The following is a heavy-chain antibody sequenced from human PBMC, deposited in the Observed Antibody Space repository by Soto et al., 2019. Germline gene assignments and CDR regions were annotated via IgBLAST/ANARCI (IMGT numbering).Heavy chain of an antibody. Sequence: QVQLVQSGAEVKKPGSSVKVSCKASGGTFSSYAISWVRQAPGQGLEWMGGIIPIFGTANYAQKFQGRVTITADESTSTAYMELSSLRSEDTAVYYCAREGGRVTGTSGNGWFDPWGQGTLVTVSS. J-gene: IGHJ5*02. D-gene: IGHD1-20*01. CDR2: IIPIFGTA. CDR1: GGTFSSYA. CDR3: AREGGRVTGTSGNGWFDP. V-gene: IGHV1-69*12.